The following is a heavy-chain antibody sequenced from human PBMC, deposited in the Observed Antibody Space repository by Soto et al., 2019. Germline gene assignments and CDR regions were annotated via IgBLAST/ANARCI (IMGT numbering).Heavy chain of an antibody. CDR3: VRRGGLLAEAFDV. Sequence: EVQLVESGGGLVQPGGSLKLSCAASGFTFSASALHWVRQASGRGLEWVGHIKNKADNYAITYGASMKGSVTVSRDDSKNTAYLQMDSLTTEDTAVYYCVRRGGLLAEAFDVWGQGTMVTVSS. CDR1: GFTFSASA. CDR2: IKNKADNYAI. V-gene: IGHV3-73*01. D-gene: IGHD5-12*01. J-gene: IGHJ3*01.